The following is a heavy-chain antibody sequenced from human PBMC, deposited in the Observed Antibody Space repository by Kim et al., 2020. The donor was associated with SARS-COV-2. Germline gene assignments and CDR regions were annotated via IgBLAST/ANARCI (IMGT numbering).Heavy chain of an antibody. CDR1: GFTFSSYW. Sequence: GGSLRLSCAASGFTFSSYWMSWVRQAPGKGLEWVANIKQDGSEKYYVDSMKGRFTISRDNAKNSLYLQMNSLRAEDTAVYYCVSTGPYYFDYWGQGTLVTVSS. D-gene: IGHD3-9*01. V-gene: IGHV3-7*01. CDR2: IKQDGSEK. CDR3: VSTGPYYFDY. J-gene: IGHJ4*02.